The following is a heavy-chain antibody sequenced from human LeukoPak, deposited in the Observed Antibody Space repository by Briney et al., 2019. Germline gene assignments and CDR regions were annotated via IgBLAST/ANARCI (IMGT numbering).Heavy chain of an antibody. V-gene: IGHV3-11*04. Sequence: PGGSLRLSCEASGFAFSDYYMTWIRQSPGRGLEWISYISSTGSITYYADSVEGRFTISRDNAKNSLYLQMNSLRAEDTAVYYCARANSDTAMVTSSSYYYYYMDVWGKGTTVTVSS. J-gene: IGHJ6*03. CDR1: GFAFSDYY. D-gene: IGHD5-18*01. CDR2: ISSTGSIT. CDR3: ARANSDTAMVTSSSYYYYYMDV.